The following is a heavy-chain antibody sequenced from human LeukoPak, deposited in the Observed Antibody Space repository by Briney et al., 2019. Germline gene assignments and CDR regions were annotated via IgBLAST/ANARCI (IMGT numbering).Heavy chain of an antibody. CDR3: ARGLGYCTSTTCLLPFDY. J-gene: IGHJ4*02. CDR1: GFTVSTYY. Sequence: PVGSLRLSCAASGFTVSTYYMTWVRQAPGKGLECVSVIYSGGSTYYADSVKGRFTVSRDNSKNTLYLQMNSLRAEDTAMYYCARGLGYCTSTTCLLPFDYWGQGTLVPASS. D-gene: IGHD2-2*01. CDR2: IYSGGST. V-gene: IGHV3-53*01.